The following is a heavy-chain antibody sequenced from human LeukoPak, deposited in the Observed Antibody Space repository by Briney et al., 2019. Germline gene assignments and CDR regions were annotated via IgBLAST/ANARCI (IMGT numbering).Heavy chain of an antibody. CDR3: ARHYDSGSYPLDF. D-gene: IGHD3-10*01. CDR2: IYSSGST. CDR1: GGSIRGYF. J-gene: IGHJ4*02. V-gene: IGHV4-59*08. Sequence: SETLSLTCTVSGGSIRGYFWSWIGQPPGKGLEWIGHIYSSGSTTYTPSLQGRVTISLDTSKNQFSLKLSSVTAADTAVYYCARHYDSGSYPLDFWGQGTLVTVSS.